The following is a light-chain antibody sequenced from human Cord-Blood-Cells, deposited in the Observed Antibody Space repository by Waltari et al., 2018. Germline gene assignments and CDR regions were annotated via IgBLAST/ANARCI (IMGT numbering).Light chain of an antibody. CDR1: LRVLYSSNNKNY. CDR2: WAS. J-gene: IGKJ2*01. V-gene: IGKV4-1*01. CDR3: QQYYSTPPT. Sequence: DIVKTQYPDSLAVCLGVRATINCTTSLRVLYSSNNKNYLAWYQQKPGQPPKLLIYWASTRESGVPDRFSGSGSGTDFTLTISSLQAEDVAVYYCQQYYSTPPTFGQGTKLEIK.